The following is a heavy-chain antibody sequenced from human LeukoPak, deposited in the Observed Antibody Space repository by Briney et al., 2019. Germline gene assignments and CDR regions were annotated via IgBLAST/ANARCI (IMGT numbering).Heavy chain of an antibody. V-gene: IGHV4-59*08. CDR2: IYDSGST. D-gene: IGHD3-22*01. CDR3: AKHGTDSSGFYYRNFDY. CDR1: GGSISIYY. Sequence: AAETVSLTCTVSGGSISIYYWSWIRQPPGKGLEWIGYIYDSGSTNYNPSLKSRVTISVDTSKNQFSLKLSSVTAADTAVYYCAKHGTDSSGFYYRNFDYWGKGTMVTVSS. J-gene: IGHJ4*02.